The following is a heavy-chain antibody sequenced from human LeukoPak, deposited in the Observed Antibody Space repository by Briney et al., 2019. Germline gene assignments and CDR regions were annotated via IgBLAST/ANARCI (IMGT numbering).Heavy chain of an antibody. Sequence: PSETLSLTCTVSGGSISSYYWSWIRQPAGKGLEWIGRIYTSGSTNYNPSLKSRVTMSVDTSKNQFSLKLSSVTAADTAVYYCARALTYYYDSSGYGAWFDPWGQGTLVTVSS. CDR3: ARALTYYYDSSGYGAWFDP. V-gene: IGHV4-4*07. CDR1: GGSISSYY. D-gene: IGHD3-22*01. CDR2: IYTSGST. J-gene: IGHJ5*02.